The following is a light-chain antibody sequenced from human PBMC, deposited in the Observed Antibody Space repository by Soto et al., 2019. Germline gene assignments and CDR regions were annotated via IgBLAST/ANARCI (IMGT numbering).Light chain of an antibody. V-gene: IGKV3-15*01. Sequence: EIVLTQSPGTLSLSPGERASLSCRASQSVSNNYLAWYQQKPGQAPRLLIFDASTRATGIPARFSGSGSGTEFTLTISSLQSEDFAVYYCQQCNDWPLTFGGGTKVDIK. CDR1: QSVSNN. CDR2: DAS. CDR3: QQCNDWPLT. J-gene: IGKJ4*01.